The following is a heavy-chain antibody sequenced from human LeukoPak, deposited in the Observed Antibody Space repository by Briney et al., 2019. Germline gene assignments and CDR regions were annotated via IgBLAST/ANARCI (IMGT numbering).Heavy chain of an antibody. V-gene: IGHV4-34*01. Sequence: SETLSLTXAVYGGSFSGYYWSWIRQPPGKGLEWIGEINHSGSTNYNPSLKSRVTISVDTSKNQFSLKLSSVTAADTAVYYCARGGSLLYYYDSSGYRLRYWGQGTLVTVSS. CDR3: ARGGSLLYYYDSSGYRLRY. D-gene: IGHD3-22*01. CDR2: INHSGST. J-gene: IGHJ4*02. CDR1: GGSFSGYY.